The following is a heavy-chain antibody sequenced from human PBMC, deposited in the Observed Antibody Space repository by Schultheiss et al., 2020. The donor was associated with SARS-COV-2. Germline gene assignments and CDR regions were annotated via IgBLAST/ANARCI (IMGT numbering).Heavy chain of an antibody. CDR2: IYYSGST. CDR3: ARALMMTTVDY. J-gene: IGHJ4*02. V-gene: IGHV4-39*07. D-gene: IGHD4-11*01. Sequence: SETLSLTCTVSGGSISSGSYYWGWIRQPPGKGLEWIGSIYYSGSTNYNPSLKSRVTISVDTSKNQFSLKLSSVTAADTAVYYCARALMMTTVDYWGQGTLVTVSS. CDR1: GGSISSGSYY.